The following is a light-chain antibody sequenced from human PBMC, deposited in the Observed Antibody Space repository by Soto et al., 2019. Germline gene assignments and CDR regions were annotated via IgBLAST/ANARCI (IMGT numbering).Light chain of an antibody. V-gene: IGKV1-6*01. CDR1: RGIRND. CDR3: LQDYSYPWT. CDR2: AAS. Sequence: AIQLTQSPPSLSASVGDRVTITCRASRGIRNDLGWYQQKPGKAPKLLIYAASSLQSGVPSRFSGSASGTDFTLTISSLQPEDFATYYCLQDYSYPWTFGQGTKVDIK. J-gene: IGKJ1*01.